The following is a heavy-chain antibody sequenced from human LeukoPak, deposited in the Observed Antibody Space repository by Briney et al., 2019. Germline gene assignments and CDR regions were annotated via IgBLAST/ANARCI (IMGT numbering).Heavy chain of an antibody. Sequence: ASVKVSCKASGYTFTSYGISWVRQAPGQGLEWMGWISACNGNTNYAQKLQGRVTMTTDTSTSTAYMELRSLRSDDTAVYYCARDNSELYYFDYWGQGTLVTVSS. CDR1: GYTFTSYG. D-gene: IGHD1-7*01. V-gene: IGHV1-18*01. J-gene: IGHJ4*02. CDR2: ISACNGNT. CDR3: ARDNSELYYFDY.